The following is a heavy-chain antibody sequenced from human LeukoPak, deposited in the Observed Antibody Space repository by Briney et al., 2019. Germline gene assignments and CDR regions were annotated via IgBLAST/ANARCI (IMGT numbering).Heavy chain of an antibody. CDR2: IRYVGSDK. D-gene: IGHD6-13*01. J-gene: IGHJ6*02. Sequence: GGSLRLSCAASGFTFSSCGMHWVRQAPGKGLEWVAFIRYVGSDKYYADSVKGRFTISRDNSKNSLYLQMNSLRAEDTAVYYCTKDFPRSSSWYLTYYYGMDVRGQGTTVTVSS. CDR3: TKDFPRSSSWYLTYYYGMDV. V-gene: IGHV3-30*02. CDR1: GFTFSSCG.